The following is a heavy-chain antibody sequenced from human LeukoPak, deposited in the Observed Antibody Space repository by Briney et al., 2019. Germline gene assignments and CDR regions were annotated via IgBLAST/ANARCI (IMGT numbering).Heavy chain of an antibody. J-gene: IGHJ4*02. V-gene: IGHV4-59*01. D-gene: IGHD3-10*01. CDR1: GGSISSYY. CDR2: TYYSGST. Sequence: PSETLSLTCTVPGGSISSYYWSWIRQPPGKGLEWIGYTYYSGSTNYNTSLKRRVTISVDTSENQFSLKLSSVTAADTAVYYCARVINYYGSGSYFLFDYWGQGTLVTVSS. CDR3: ARVINYYGSGSYFLFDY.